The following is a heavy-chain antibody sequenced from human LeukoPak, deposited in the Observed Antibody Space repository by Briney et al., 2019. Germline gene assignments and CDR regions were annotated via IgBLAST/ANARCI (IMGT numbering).Heavy chain of an antibody. D-gene: IGHD2-21*02. CDR2: INRRGHT. CDR3: AKEVDCPSDCLFFHS. J-gene: IGHJ4*02. Sequence: GGSLRLSCAASGFTFDRFTIHWVRQTPGKGLEWVSLINRRGHTFYADSVKGRFTISRDNSRTSVFLQMNRLRPEDTALYHCAKEVDCPSDCLFFHSWGQGTLVTVSS. V-gene: IGHV3-43*01. CDR1: GFTFDRFT.